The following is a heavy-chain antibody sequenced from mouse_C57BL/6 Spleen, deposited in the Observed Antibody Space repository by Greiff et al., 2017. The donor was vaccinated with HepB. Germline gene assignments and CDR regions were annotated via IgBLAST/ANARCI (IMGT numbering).Heavy chain of an antibody. CDR2: INYNGSST. V-gene: IGHV5-16*01. CDR3: ARNDGYYRGFAY. D-gene: IGHD2-3*01. Sequence: EVQLVESEGGLVQPGSSMKLSCTASGFTFSDYYMAWVRQVPEKGLEWVANINYNGSSTYYLDSLKSRFIISRDNAKNILYLQMSSLKSEDTATYYCARNDGYYRGFAYWGQGTLVTVSA. CDR1: GFTFSDYY. J-gene: IGHJ3*01.